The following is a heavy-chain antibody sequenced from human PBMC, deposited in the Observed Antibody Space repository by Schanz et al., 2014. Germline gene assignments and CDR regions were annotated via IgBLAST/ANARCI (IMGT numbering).Heavy chain of an antibody. CDR1: GDTFSKYN. V-gene: IGHV1-69*02. CDR2: IMPLRGIG. J-gene: IGHJ6*02. Sequence: QVQLVQSGPEVKKPGSSVKVSCQAFGDTFSKYNIMWVRQVPGQGLEWLGRIMPLRGIGNNAWKFQDRLTITADKSMNITYMELSSLGTEDTAVYYCTRLRRADHSGFDVWGQGTTVTVS. D-gene: IGHD6-19*01. CDR3: TRLRRADHSGFDV.